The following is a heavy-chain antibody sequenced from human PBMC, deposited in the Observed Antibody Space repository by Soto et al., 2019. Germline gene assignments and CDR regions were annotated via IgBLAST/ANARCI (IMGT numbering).Heavy chain of an antibody. J-gene: IGHJ4*02. V-gene: IGHV4-31*03. D-gene: IGHD4-17*01. CDR2: IYYSGST. CDR3: ARLGLYGDYYFDY. Sequence: SETLSLTCTVSGGSISSGGYYWSWTRQHPGKGLEWIGYIYYSGSTYYNPSLKSRVTISVDTSKNQFSLKLSSVTAADTAVYYCARLGLYGDYYFDYWGQGTLVTVSS. CDR1: GGSISSGGYY.